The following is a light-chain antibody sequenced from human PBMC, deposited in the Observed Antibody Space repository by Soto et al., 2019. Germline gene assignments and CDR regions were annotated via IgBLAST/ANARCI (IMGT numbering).Light chain of an antibody. J-gene: IGLJ1*01. Sequence: QSVLTQPASVSGSPGQSITISCTGTSSDVGAYNYVSWYQHHPGKAPKLTIYEVSNRPSGVSNRFSGSKSGNTASLTISGLQAEDEADYYCSSHTSSTTLVFGGGTKLTVL. CDR2: EVS. V-gene: IGLV2-14*01. CDR3: SSHTSSTTLV. CDR1: SSDVGAYNY.